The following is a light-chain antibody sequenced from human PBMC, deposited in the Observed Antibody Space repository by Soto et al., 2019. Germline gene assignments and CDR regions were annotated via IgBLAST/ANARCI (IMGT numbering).Light chain of an antibody. V-gene: IGKV3-20*01. CDR1: QSVSSSS. J-gene: IGKJ1*01. CDR2: EAS. CDR3: QQYRT. Sequence: EIVLTQSPCTLSLSPGERATLSCRASQSVSSSSLAWYQQNPGHAPRLLIYEASSRATGIPDRFSGSGSGTDFTLTIRRLEHEDFAVYYCQQYRTFGQGTKVDIK.